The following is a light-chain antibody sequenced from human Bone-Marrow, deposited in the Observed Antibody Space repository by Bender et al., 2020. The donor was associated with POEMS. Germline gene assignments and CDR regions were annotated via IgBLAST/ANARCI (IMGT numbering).Light chain of an antibody. CDR3: CSYGTASTWV. Sequence: QSALTQPASVAGSPGQSITISCIGTNNDVGNYNLVSWFQQHPGKAPRLIIYDVNRRPFGISDRFSGSRSGQATSLTISGLQAEDEANYYCCSYGTASTWVFGGGAKLTVL. CDR1: NNDVGNYNL. CDR2: DVN. V-gene: IGLV2-23*02. J-gene: IGLJ3*02.